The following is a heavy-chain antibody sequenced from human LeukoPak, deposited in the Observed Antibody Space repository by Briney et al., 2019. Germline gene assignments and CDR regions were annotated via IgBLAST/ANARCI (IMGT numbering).Heavy chain of an antibody. D-gene: IGHD3-10*01. CDR3: TRVRNLLRGFGELPDY. CDR1: GFTFGDYA. CDR2: IRSKAYGGTT. Sequence: GGSLRLSCTASGFTFGDYAMSWVRQAPGKGLEWVGFIRSKAYGGTTEYAASVKGRFTISRDDSKSIAYLQMNSLKTEDTAVYYCTRVRNLLRGFGELPDYWGQGTLVTVSS. V-gene: IGHV3-49*04. J-gene: IGHJ4*02.